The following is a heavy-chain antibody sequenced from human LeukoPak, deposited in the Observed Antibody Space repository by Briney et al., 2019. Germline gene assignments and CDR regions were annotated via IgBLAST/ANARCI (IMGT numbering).Heavy chain of an antibody. Sequence: ASVKVSCKASGYTFTSYGISWVRQAPGQGLEWMGWISAYNGSTNYAQKLQGRVTMTTDTSTSTAYMELRSLRSDDTAVYYCARESGTRYYYGMDVWGQGTTVTVSS. V-gene: IGHV1-18*01. CDR2: ISAYNGST. CDR1: GYTFTSYG. D-gene: IGHD3-3*01. CDR3: ARESGTRYYYGMDV. J-gene: IGHJ6*02.